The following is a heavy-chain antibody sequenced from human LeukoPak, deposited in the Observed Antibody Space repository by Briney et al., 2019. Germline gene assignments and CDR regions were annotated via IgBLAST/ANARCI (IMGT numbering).Heavy chain of an antibody. CDR3: ARDLVEGDYFDY. CDR1: GLTFSTYA. D-gene: IGHD1-26*01. Sequence: GGALRLSCAVSGLTFSTYAMSWVRQAPGKGLEWVSTISGNGGATYYADSVKGRFTLSRDNSENTLYLQMNSLRDDATAVYYCARDLVEGDYFDYWGQGTLVTVSS. J-gene: IGHJ4*02. V-gene: IGHV3-23*01. CDR2: ISGNGGAT.